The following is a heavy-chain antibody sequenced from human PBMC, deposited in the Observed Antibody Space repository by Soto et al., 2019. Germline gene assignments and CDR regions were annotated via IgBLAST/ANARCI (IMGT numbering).Heavy chain of an antibody. J-gene: IGHJ6*02. CDR1: GFTFSSYA. Sequence: QVQLVESGGGVVQPGRSLRLSCAASGFTFSSYAMHWVRQAPGKGLEWVAVISYDGSNKYYADSVKGRFTISRDNSKNTLYLQMNSLRAEDTAVYYCARGGAIAAFGVLHYYYCGMDVWGQGTTVTVSS. V-gene: IGHV3-30-3*01. CDR2: ISYDGSNK. CDR3: ARGGAIAAFGVLHYYYCGMDV. D-gene: IGHD6-6*01.